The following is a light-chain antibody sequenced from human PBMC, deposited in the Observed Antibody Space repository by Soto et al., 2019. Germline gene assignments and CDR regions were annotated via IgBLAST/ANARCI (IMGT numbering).Light chain of an antibody. J-gene: IGKJ1*01. V-gene: IGKV3-20*01. CDR2: AAS. CDR1: QSVSSK. Sequence: EVVMTQSPGTLSMSPGDRATLSCRASQSVSSKLAWYQQKSGQAPRLLIYAASSRANGVPDRFRGSGSGTDFTLTISRLEPEDFAVYYCQQYGNLLTFGQGTKVEI. CDR3: QQYGNLLT.